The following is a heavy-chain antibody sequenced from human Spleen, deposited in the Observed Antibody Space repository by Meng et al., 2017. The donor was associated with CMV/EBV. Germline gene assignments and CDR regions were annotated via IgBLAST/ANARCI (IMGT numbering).Heavy chain of an antibody. Sequence: GESLKISCTGSGYSFTSYWIGWVRQMPGKGLEWMGIIYPGDSDTRYSPSFQGQVTISADKSISTAYLQWSSLKASDTAMYYCARTIPSIVVVPAALFDYWGQGTLVTVSS. V-gene: IGHV5-51*01. D-gene: IGHD2-2*01. CDR1: GYSFTSYW. CDR3: ARTIPSIVVVPAALFDY. CDR2: IYPGDSDT. J-gene: IGHJ4*02.